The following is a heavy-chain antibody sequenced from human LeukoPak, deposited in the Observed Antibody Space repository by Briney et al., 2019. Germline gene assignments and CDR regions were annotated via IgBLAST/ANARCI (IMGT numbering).Heavy chain of an antibody. D-gene: IGHD2-2*01. V-gene: IGHV3-21*01. Sequence: PGGSLRLSCAASGFTFSSYSMNWVRQAPGKGLEWVSSISSSSSYIYYADSVKGRFTISRDNSKNTLYLQMNSLRAEDTAVYYCAKDRFRHCSSTSCYFDYWGQGTLVTVSS. CDR3: AKDRFRHCSSTSCYFDY. CDR1: GFTFSSYS. CDR2: ISSSSSYI. J-gene: IGHJ4*02.